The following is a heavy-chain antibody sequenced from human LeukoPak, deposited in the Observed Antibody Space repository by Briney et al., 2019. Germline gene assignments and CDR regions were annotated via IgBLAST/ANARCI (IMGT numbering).Heavy chain of an antibody. Sequence: SETLSLTCIVSGGSISSSSDYWGWIRQPPGKGLEWIGSFYYSGSTYYNPSLKSRVTISVDTSKNHFYLKLSSVTAADTAVYYCARGYCTNAVCSLGPTQAWGQGTLVTVSS. CDR2: FYYSGST. CDR3: ARGYCTNAVCSLGPTQA. D-gene: IGHD2-8*01. V-gene: IGHV4-39*07. CDR1: GGSISSSSDY. J-gene: IGHJ1*01.